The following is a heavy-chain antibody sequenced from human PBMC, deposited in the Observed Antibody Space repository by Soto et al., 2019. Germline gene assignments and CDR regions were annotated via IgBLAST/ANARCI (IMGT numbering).Heavy chain of an antibody. D-gene: IGHD2-21*02. CDR1: GFTVSSSY. CDR2: IESCGTA. Sequence: GGSLRVSCNASGFTVSSSYMSWVRQAPGMGLEWVAVIESCGTAHYADSVKVRFTISRDNPNNIIYLQLHTLRAEDTAVYYCAKDLGPLKLLNYVFYGLDVWGQVPTVTVS. J-gene: IGHJ6*02. V-gene: IGHV3-53*01. CDR3: AKDLGPLKLLNYVFYGLDV.